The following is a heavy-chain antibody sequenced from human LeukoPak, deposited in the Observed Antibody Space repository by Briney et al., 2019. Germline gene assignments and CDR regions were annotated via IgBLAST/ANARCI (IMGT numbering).Heavy chain of an antibody. CDR3: ASPGPYDSSGYYYTPLDY. Sequence: ASVKVSCKASGYTFTGYYMHWVRQAPGQGLEWMGWINPNSGGTNYAQKFQGRVTMTRDTSISTAYMELSRLRSDDTAVYYCASPGPYDSSGYYYTPLDYWGQGTLVTVSS. CDR1: GYTFTGYY. D-gene: IGHD3-22*01. J-gene: IGHJ4*02. V-gene: IGHV1-2*02. CDR2: INPNSGGT.